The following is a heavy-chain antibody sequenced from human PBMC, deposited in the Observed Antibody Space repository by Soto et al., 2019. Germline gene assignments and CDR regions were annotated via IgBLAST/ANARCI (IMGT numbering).Heavy chain of an antibody. CDR3: STYDYIWGSDRYRWAY. V-gene: IGHV3-15*01. Sequence: EVQLVESGGDLVKPGGSLRLSCAASGSTFSNAWMSWVSQAPGKGLEWVGRIKSKTDGGTTDYAAPVKGRFTISRDDSKNTLYLHMSSLRTEDTAIYYCSTYDYIWGSDRYRWAYWGQGTLVTVSS. CDR1: GSTFSNAW. D-gene: IGHD3-16*02. J-gene: IGHJ4*02. CDR2: IKSKTDGGTT.